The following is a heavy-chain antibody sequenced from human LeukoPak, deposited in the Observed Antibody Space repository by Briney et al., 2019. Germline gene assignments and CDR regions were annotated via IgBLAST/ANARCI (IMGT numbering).Heavy chain of an antibody. D-gene: IGHD3-9*01. J-gene: IGHJ4*02. Sequence: SETLSLTCTVSGGSISSYYWSWIRQPPGKGLEWIGYIYYSGSTNYNPSLKSRVTISVDTSKNQFSLKLSSVTAADTAVYYCARVARYFDWLLLEPFDYWGQGTLVTVSS. CDR1: GGSISSYY. CDR3: ARVARYFDWLLLEPFDY. V-gene: IGHV4-59*01. CDR2: IYYSGST.